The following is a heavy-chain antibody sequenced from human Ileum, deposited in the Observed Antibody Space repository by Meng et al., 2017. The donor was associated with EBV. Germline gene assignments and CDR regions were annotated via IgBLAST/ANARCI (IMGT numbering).Heavy chain of an antibody. D-gene: IGHD2-2*01. J-gene: IGHJ5*02. V-gene: IGHV3-15*01. CDR1: RFTFNNAW. Sequence: VHLVESGGGLVKPGESLRLSCAGSRFTFNNAWVRRVRQAPGKGLEWIARIKDKSGGGTTDYAAPVKGRFSISRDESKNMVYLQMSSLKIEDTAVYYCVSSWVEPWGQGTLVTVSS. CDR2: IKDKSGGGTT. CDR3: VSSWVEP.